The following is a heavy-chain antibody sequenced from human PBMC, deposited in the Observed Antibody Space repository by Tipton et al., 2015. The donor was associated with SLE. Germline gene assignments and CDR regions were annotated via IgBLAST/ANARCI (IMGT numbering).Heavy chain of an antibody. Sequence: TLSLTCTVSGGAISPYYWSWIRQPPGKGLEWIGSIYDSGSTNYNPSLTSRVTISIDTSKNQFSLKLSSVTAADTAVYYCAMGRYYYGSGSSENWFDPWGQGTLVTVSS. CDR2: IYDSGST. CDR1: GGAISPYY. V-gene: IGHV4-59*03. D-gene: IGHD3-10*01. CDR3: AMGRYYYGSGSSENWFDP. J-gene: IGHJ5*02.